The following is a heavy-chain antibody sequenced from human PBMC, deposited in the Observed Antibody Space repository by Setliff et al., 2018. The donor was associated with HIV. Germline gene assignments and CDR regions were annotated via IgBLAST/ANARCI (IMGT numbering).Heavy chain of an antibody. CDR3: ARQNFSDSSGYGAGGTFDV. D-gene: IGHD3-22*01. CDR2: ISYSGSS. V-gene: IGHV4-39*01. J-gene: IGHJ3*01. Sequence: PSETLSLTCTVSGDSIGTPSYFWGWIRQSPGKGLEWIGSISYSGSSYYSPSLRSRLTISLDTAENRITLRLSSVTAADTALYYCARQNFSDSSGYGAGGTFDVWGRGTMVTVSS. CDR1: GDSIGTPSYF.